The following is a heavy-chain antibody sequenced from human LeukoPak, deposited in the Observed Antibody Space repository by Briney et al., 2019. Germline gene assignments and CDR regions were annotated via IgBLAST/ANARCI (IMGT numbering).Heavy chain of an antibody. CDR1: GFTFSTYV. J-gene: IGHJ5*02. CDR2: ILYDGSNK. D-gene: IGHD6-6*01. Sequence: GGSLRLSCAASGFTFSTYVMHWVRQAPGKGLQWVAVILYDGSNKYYADSVKGRFTISRDNSKNTLYLQMNSLRAEDTAVYYCARGISQLDWFDPWGQGTLVTVSS. CDR3: ARGISQLDWFDP. V-gene: IGHV3-30*07.